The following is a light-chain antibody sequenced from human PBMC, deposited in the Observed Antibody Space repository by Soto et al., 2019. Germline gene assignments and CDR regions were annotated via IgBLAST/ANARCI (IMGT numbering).Light chain of an antibody. CDR3: NSYSTTSSLDV. CDR1: SSDIGYHTY. V-gene: IGLV2-14*01. Sequence: QSVLTQPASVSGSPGQSITISCTGTSSDIGYHTYVSWYQQHPGKAPKLLIYEVSSRPSGVSGRFSGSKSGNTASLTISGLQAEDEADYYCNSYSTTSSLDVFGAGTKVTVL. J-gene: IGLJ1*01. CDR2: EVS.